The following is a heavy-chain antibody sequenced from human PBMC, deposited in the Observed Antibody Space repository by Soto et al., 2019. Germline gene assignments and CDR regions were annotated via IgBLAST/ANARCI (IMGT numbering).Heavy chain of an antibody. CDR1: SGSISSSNW. Sequence: PSETLSLTCAVSSGSISSSNWWSWVRQPPGKGLEWIGEIYHSGTTKCNPSLKSRVTISVDTSKNQFSLKLSSVTAADTAVYYCARAPGPAAYNWFDPWGQGTLVTVSS. CDR2: IYHSGTT. J-gene: IGHJ5*02. V-gene: IGHV4-4*02. CDR3: ARAPGPAAYNWFDP. D-gene: IGHD2-2*01.